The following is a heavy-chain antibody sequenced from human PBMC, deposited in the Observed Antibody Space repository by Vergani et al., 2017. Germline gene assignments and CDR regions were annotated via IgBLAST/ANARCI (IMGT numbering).Heavy chain of an antibody. CDR3: ARLYYYDSSGYYYYYYYGMDV. CDR2: INHSGSI. J-gene: IGHJ6*02. D-gene: IGHD3-22*01. Sequence: QVQLQQWGAGLLKPSETLSLTCAVYGGSFSGYYWSWIRQPPGKGLEWIGEINHSGSINYNPSLKSRVTRSVDTSKNQFSLKLSSVTAADTAVYYCARLYYYDSSGYYYYYYYGMDVWGQGTTVTVSS. V-gene: IGHV4-34*01. CDR1: GGSFSGYY.